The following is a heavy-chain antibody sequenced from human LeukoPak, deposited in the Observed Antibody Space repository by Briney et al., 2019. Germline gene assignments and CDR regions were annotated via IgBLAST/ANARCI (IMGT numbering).Heavy chain of an antibody. CDR2: MNPNSGNT. CDR1: GGTFSSYA. J-gene: IGHJ4*02. V-gene: IGHV1-8*02. D-gene: IGHD2-2*01. CDR3: ARGRAVPAAMCDY. Sequence: ASVKVSCKASGGTFSSYAINWVRQDTGQGLEWMGWMNPNSGNTGYAQKFQGRVTVTRNTSISTAYMELSSLRSEDTAVYYCARGRAVPAAMCDYWGQGTLVTVSS.